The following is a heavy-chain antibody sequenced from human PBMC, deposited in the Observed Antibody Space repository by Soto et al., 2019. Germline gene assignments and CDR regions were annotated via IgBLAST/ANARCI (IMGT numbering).Heavy chain of an antibody. D-gene: IGHD2-15*01. CDR3: ARPGYCSDGTCYPDY. J-gene: IGHJ4*02. V-gene: IGHV4-34*01. CDR1: GGSLSGSY. Sequence: QVQLQQWGAGLLKPSETLSLTCAVYGGSLSGSYWSWIRQPPGTGLEWIGEIHHSGSTYYNPSLKSRVTISVDTSKKQVSLNLNSVTATDTPVYYCARPGYCSDGTCYPDYWGQGTLVTVSS. CDR2: IHHSGST.